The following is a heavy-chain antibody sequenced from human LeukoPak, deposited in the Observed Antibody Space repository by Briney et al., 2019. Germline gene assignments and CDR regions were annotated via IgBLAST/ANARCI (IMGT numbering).Heavy chain of an antibody. D-gene: IGHD6-13*01. CDR2: ISSSSSTI. Sequence: GGSLRLSCAASGFTFSSYSMNRVRQAPGKGLEWVSYISSSSSTIYYADSVKGRFTISRDNAKNSLYLQMNSLRAEDTAVYYCARDRIAAAGVNWFDPWGQGTLVTVSS. CDR3: ARDRIAAAGVNWFDP. CDR1: GFTFSSYS. J-gene: IGHJ5*02. V-gene: IGHV3-48*01.